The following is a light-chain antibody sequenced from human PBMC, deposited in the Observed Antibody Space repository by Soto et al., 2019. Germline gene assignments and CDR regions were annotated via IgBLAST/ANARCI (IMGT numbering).Light chain of an antibody. Sequence: QSALTQPASVSGSPGQSITISCTGTSSDVGGYNYVSWYQQHPGKAPKLMIYDVSNRPSGVSNRFSGAKSGNTASLTISGLQAEDEADYYCRSYTSSSTRNGVFGGGTKLTVL. J-gene: IGLJ3*02. V-gene: IGLV2-14*01. CDR2: DVS. CDR1: SSDVGGYNY. CDR3: RSYTSSSTRNGV.